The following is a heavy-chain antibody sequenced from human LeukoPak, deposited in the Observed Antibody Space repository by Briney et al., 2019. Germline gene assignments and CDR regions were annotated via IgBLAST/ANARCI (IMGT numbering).Heavy chain of an antibody. J-gene: IGHJ5*02. Sequence: PSETLSLTCTVSGGSISSSSYYWGWIRQPPGKGLEWIGSIYYSGSTYYNPSLKSRVTISVDTSKNQFSLKLSSVTAADTAVYYCARQGYYGSGSYYKEYNWFDPWGQGTLVTVSS. V-gene: IGHV4-39*01. D-gene: IGHD3-10*01. CDR1: GGSISSSSYY. CDR3: ARQGYYGSGSYYKEYNWFDP. CDR2: IYYSGST.